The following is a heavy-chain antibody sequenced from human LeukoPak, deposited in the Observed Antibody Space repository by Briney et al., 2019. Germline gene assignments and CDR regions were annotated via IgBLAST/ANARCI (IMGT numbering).Heavy chain of an antibody. J-gene: IGHJ4*02. CDR3: ARLSQYGFDY. D-gene: IGHD2/OR15-2a*01. V-gene: IGHV1-18*01. Sequence: ASVKVSCMSSVYTFPNYGFSWVRQAPGQGREGMGWISAYNGKTNYAQKLQGRVTMTTDTSTSTAYMELRSLRSDDTAVYYGARLSQYGFDYWGQGTLVTVSS. CDR1: VYTFPNYG. CDR2: ISAYNGKT.